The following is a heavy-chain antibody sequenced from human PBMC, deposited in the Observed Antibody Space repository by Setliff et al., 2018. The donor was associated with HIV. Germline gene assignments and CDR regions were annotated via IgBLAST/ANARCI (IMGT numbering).Heavy chain of an antibody. Sequence: ASVKVSCKASGYTFTGYYMHWVRQAPGQGLEWMGWINPNSGGTNYAQKFQGRVTMTRDTSISTAYMGLSRLRSDDTAVYYCARTPRIMVTLKGEYYYYYMDVWGKGTTVTVSS. CDR1: GYTFTGYY. V-gene: IGHV1-2*02. J-gene: IGHJ6*03. D-gene: IGHD2-8*01. CDR3: ARTPRIMVTLKGEYYYYYMDV. CDR2: INPNSGGT.